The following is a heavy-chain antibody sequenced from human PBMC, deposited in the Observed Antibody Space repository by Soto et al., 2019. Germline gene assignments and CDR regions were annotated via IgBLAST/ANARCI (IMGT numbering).Heavy chain of an antibody. CDR3: ARRGRGSYYDY. CDR1: GFTFSSYA. V-gene: IGHV3-23*01. CDR2: ISGSGDST. J-gene: IGHJ4*02. D-gene: IGHD3-16*01. Sequence: EVQLLESGGGLVQPGGSLRLSCAASGFTFSSYAMRWVRQAPVKGLEWVSAISGSGDSTYYADSVKGRFTISRDNSKNTLYLQMDRLGAEDTAVYYCARRGRGSYYDYWGQGTLVTVSS.